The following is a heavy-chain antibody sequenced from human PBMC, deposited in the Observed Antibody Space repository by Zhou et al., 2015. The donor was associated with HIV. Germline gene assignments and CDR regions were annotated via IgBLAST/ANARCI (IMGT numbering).Heavy chain of an antibody. CDR1: GVIYGNYV. J-gene: IGHJ6*04. CDR3: ARGRVLWSRQINYNSYYHYVWYV. V-gene: IGHV1-69*01. Sequence: QVQLVQSGAEVKKPGSSVKVSCKASGVIYGNYVTSWVRQAPGQGLVWMGGIIPVLGMAKYAPEFQDRVTITADESARTDYIELSSLRSEDTAVYFVARGRVLWSRQINYNSYYHYVWYVWAEGTDDHRLL. D-gene: IGHD2/OR15-2a*01. CDR2: IIPVLGMA.